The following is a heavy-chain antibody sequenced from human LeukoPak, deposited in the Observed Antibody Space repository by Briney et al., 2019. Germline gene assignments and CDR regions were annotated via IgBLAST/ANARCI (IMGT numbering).Heavy chain of an antibody. V-gene: IGHV3-33*01. CDR3: ARAGCVGLYYYYMDV. CDR1: RFTLSSHG. J-gene: IGHJ6*03. CDR2: IWYDRSNK. D-gene: IGHD1-26*01. Sequence: GSSLRLSCAAPRFTLSSHGMHCVRPAPGRGVGWVSVIWYDRSNKYYADSVKGGFTISRDNSKNTLYLQVNSLRAEDTAVYYCARAGCVGLYYYYMDVWGKGTPVTVSS.